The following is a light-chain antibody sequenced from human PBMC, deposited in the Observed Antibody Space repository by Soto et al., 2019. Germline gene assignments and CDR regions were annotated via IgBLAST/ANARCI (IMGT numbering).Light chain of an antibody. V-gene: IGKV1-12*01. CDR1: QGINSW. CDR2: AAS. J-gene: IGKJ4*01. Sequence: DIQMTQSPSSVSASVGDRVTITCRASQGINSWLAWYQQKPGKDPKLLIYAASSLQSGVPSSFXSSGSGTDFTLTISSLQPQDFATYYCQQANSCPLLTFGVGTKVEIK. CDR3: QQANSCPLLT.